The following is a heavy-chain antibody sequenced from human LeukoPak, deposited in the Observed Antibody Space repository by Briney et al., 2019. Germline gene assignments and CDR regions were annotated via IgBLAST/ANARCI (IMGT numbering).Heavy chain of an antibody. CDR3: ARSLSAAGLT. D-gene: IGHD6-13*01. V-gene: IGHV4-39*01. CDR2: IYKSGNT. CDR1: GDSISSSKYY. Sequence: SETLSLTCTVSGDSISSSKYYWGWIRQSPGKGLEWIGSIYKSGNTFYNPSLKSRLIIPVDTSRNQFSLKLNSVSAADTAVYYCARSLSAAGLTWGQGTLVAVSS. J-gene: IGHJ5*02.